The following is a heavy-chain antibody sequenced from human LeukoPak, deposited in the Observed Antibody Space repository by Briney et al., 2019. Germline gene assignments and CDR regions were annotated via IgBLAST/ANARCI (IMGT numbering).Heavy chain of an antibody. V-gene: IGHV1-18*01. CDR1: GYTFTSYG. J-gene: IGHJ4*02. D-gene: IGHD4-17*01. Sequence: ASVKVSCKASGYTFTSYGISWVRQAPGQGLEWMGWISAYNGNTNYAQKLQGRVTMTTDTSTGTAYMELRSLRSDDTAVYYCARYDYGDYVFDYWGQGTLVTVSS. CDR3: ARYDYGDYVFDY. CDR2: ISAYNGNT.